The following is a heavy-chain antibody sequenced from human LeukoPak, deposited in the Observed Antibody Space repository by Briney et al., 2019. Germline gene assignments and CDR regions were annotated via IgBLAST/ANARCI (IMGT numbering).Heavy chain of an antibody. J-gene: IGHJ4*02. V-gene: IGHV1-2*02. CDR1: GYTFTGYY. D-gene: IGHD3/OR15-3a*01. CDR3: ARDLRGLGDFFDY. CDR2: INSNSGGT. Sequence: GASVKVSCKASGYTFTGYYMHWVRQAPGQGLEWMGWINSNSGGTNYAQKFQGRVTMTRDTSLSTAYMEVSSLRSADTALYYCARDLRGLGDFFDYWGLGTLVTVSS.